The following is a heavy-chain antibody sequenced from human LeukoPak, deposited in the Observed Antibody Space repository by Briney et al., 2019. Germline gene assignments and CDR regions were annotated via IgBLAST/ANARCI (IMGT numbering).Heavy chain of an antibody. Sequence: GGSLRLSRVASGFTFSSYGMHWVRQAPGKGLEWVAFVRYDGSNKYYADSVKGRFTISRDNSKNTMYLQMNSLRVEDTAVYYCAKDRGSSWTFDYWGQGTLVTVSS. CDR3: AKDRGSSWTFDY. CDR1: GFTFSSYG. D-gene: IGHD6-13*01. J-gene: IGHJ4*02. CDR2: VRYDGSNK. V-gene: IGHV3-30*02.